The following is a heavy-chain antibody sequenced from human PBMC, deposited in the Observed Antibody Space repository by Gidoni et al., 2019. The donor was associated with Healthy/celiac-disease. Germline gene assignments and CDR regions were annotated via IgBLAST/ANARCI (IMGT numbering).Heavy chain of an antibody. CDR1: GFTVSSNY. J-gene: IGHJ6*02. CDR2: IYSGGST. V-gene: IGHV3-53*01. D-gene: IGHD6-13*01. CDR3: ASPAAGYYYGMDV. Sequence: EVQLVESGGGLIQPGGSLRLSCAASGFTVSSNYIRWVRQAPGKGLEWVSVIYSGGSTYYADSVKGRFTISRDNSKNTLYLQMNSLRAEDTAVYYCASPAAGYYYGMDVWGQGTTVTVSS.